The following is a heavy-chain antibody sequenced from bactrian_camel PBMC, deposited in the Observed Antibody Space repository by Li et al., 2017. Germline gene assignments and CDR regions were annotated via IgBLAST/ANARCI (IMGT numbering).Heavy chain of an antibody. D-gene: IGHD1*01. CDR2: LNHDGSL. CDR1: GLTSTSNC. CDR3: ALEQHSYNPCWARGDFGY. Sequence: HVQLVESGGGSVQAGGSLRLSCQISGLTSTSNCMGWFRQVSGRKREAVAVLNHDGSLKYAESVMGRFTLSRESAENTLYLQMSGLRPDDATVYFCALEQHSYNPCWARGDFGYWGHGTQVTVS. V-gene: IGHV3S53*01. J-gene: IGHJ6*01.